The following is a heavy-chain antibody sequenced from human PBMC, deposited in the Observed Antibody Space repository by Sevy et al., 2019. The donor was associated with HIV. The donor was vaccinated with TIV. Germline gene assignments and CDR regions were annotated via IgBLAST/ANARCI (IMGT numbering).Heavy chain of an antibody. CDR1: GFTFSNYA. CDR2: ISGSGGSGDKT. Sequence: GGSLRLSCAASGFTFSNYAMNWVRQAPGKGLEWVSGISGSGGSGDKTNYADSVKGRFTISRDDSKNSLYLQLKSLRAEDTAIYYCARKYDSSGYFDYWGQRTLVTVSS. D-gene: IGHD3-22*01. J-gene: IGHJ4*02. V-gene: IGHV3-23*01. CDR3: ARKYDSSGYFDY.